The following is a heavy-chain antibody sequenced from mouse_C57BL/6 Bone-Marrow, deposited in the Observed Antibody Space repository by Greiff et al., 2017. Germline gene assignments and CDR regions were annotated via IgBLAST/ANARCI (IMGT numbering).Heavy chain of an antibody. CDR3: PREGSTVVATRAMDY. CDR2: IYPGSGNT. Sequence: QVQLQQSGAELVRPGASVKLSCKASGYTFTDYYINWVKQRPGQGLEWIARIYPGSGNTYYNEKFKGKATLTAEKSSSTAYMQLSSLTSEDSAVYFCPREGSTVVATRAMDYWGQGTSVTVSS. D-gene: IGHD1-1*01. V-gene: IGHV1-76*01. J-gene: IGHJ4*01. CDR1: GYTFTDYY.